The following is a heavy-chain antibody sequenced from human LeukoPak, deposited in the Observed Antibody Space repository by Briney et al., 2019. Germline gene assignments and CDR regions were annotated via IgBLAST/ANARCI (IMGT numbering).Heavy chain of an antibody. CDR3: ARGHKRCGTLPFGY. V-gene: IGHV1-8*01. J-gene: IGHJ4*02. D-gene: IGHD3-16*01. CDR1: GYTFTRYD. Sequence: ASVKVSCKASGYTFTRYDINWVRQATGQGLEWMGWMNPNSGNTGYAQKFQGKVTMTRNTSISTAYMELSSLRYGATAVYYCARGHKRCGTLPFGYWGQGTLVTVSS. CDR2: MNPNSGNT.